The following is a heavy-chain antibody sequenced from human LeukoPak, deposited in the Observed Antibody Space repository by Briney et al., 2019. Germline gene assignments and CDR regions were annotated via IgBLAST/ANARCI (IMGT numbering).Heavy chain of an antibody. J-gene: IGHJ4*02. V-gene: IGHV3-11*05. CDR2: ISSGSTYT. D-gene: IGHD3-22*01. CDR1: GFTFSDYY. Sequence: GGSLRLSCAASGFTFSDYYMSWVRQAPGKGLEWVSCISSGSTYTNYADSVKGRFSISRDNAKNSLYLQMNSLRAEDTAVYYCARVYSSGYYAEYWGQGTLVTVSS. CDR3: ARVYSSGYYAEY.